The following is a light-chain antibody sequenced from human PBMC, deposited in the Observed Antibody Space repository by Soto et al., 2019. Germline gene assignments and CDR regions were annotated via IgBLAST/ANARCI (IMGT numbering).Light chain of an antibody. J-gene: IGKJ2*01. Sequence: EIVLTQSPATLSLSPGERATLSCRASQSVSSYLAWYQQKPGQAPRLLIYDASNRATGIPARFSGSGSGTDFTLTIRLLGPEDFAVYYCQQRCNWPQYPFGHGTKLAIK. CDR1: QSVSSY. V-gene: IGKV3-11*01. CDR3: QQRCNWPQYP. CDR2: DAS.